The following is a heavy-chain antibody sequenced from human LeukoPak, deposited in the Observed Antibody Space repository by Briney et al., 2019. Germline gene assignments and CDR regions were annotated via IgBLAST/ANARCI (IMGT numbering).Heavy chain of an antibody. V-gene: IGHV6-1*01. D-gene: IGHD3-10*01. CDR1: GDSVSSNSAA. CDR2: TYYRSKWYN. Sequence: SQTLSLTCAISGDSVSSNSAAWNWIRQSPSRGLEWLGRTYYRSKWYNDYAVSVKSRITINPDTSKNQFSLQLNSVTPEDTAVYYCARLWFGELTYCYYGMDVWGQGTTVTVSS. J-gene: IGHJ6*02. CDR3: ARLWFGELTYCYYGMDV.